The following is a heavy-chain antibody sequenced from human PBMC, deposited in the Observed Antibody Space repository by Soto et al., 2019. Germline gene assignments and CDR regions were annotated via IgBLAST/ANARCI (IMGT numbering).Heavy chain of an antibody. V-gene: IGHV3-53*04. Sequence: GGSLRLSCAASGFTVSSNYMSWVRQAPGKGLEWVSVIYSGGSTYYAASVEGRFTISRHNSKNTLYLQMNSLRAEDTAVYYCARAEFCGGSCYYFDYWGQGTLVTVSS. CDR3: ARAEFCGGSCYYFDY. CDR1: GFTVSSNY. D-gene: IGHD2-15*01. CDR2: IYSGGST. J-gene: IGHJ4*02.